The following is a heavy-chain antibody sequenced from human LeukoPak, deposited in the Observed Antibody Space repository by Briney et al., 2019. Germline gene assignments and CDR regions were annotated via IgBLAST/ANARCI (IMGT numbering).Heavy chain of an antibody. CDR3: ATNYYFWSGYYAR. J-gene: IGHJ4*02. CDR1: GYTPTELS. D-gene: IGHD3-3*01. V-gene: IGHV1-24*01. CDR2: FDPEHGRT. Sequence: ASVKASCKVSGYTPTELSMHWVRQAAGTGLEWMGGFDPEHGRTIYAQKFQGRHTMTEDTSTDTAYMELRSLRSEDTAVYYCATNYYFWSGYYARWGQGTLVTVSS.